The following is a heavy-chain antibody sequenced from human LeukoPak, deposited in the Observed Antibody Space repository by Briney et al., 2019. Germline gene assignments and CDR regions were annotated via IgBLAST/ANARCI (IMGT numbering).Heavy chain of an antibody. J-gene: IGHJ4*02. CDR3: ARGLWFGESRPYYYDY. D-gene: IGHD3-10*01. CDR1: GGSFSGYY. V-gene: IGHV4-34*01. Sequence: PSETLSLTCAVYGGSFSGYYWSWLRQPPGRGLEWIGEINDSGSTNYNPSLKSRVTISVDTSMNQFSLKLSSVTAADTAEYYCARGLWFGESRPYYYDYWGQGTLVTVSS. CDR2: INDSGST.